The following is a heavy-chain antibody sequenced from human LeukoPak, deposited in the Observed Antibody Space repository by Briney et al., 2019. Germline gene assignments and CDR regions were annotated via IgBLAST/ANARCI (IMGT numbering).Heavy chain of an antibody. CDR2: ISSSGTTI. D-gene: IGHD1-26*01. J-gene: IGHJ4*02. CDR1: GFTFSSYE. V-gene: IGHV3-48*03. CDR3: ARGWDRAHPTGFEFDI. Sequence: GGSLRLSCAASGFTFSSYEMNWVRQAPGKGLEWVSFISSSGTTINQPDSVKGRFTISRDNAKNSVHLQMDNLRVEDTAVYYCARGWDRAHPTGFEFDIWGQGTLVTVSS.